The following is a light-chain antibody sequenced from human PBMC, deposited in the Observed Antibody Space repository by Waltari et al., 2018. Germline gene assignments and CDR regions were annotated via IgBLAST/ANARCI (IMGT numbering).Light chain of an antibody. J-gene: IGKJ4*01. CDR1: HYVGSD. CDR2: GAS. V-gene: IGKV3-15*01. Sequence: EILMTQSPGIVSVSPGERVTLSCRASHYVGSDLAWYQQRRGQAPRLLIYGASTRATGVLARFSGSGSGTEFALTISGLQSEDSAIYHCQHYHNQPLTFGGGTKVEV. CDR3: QHYHNQPLT.